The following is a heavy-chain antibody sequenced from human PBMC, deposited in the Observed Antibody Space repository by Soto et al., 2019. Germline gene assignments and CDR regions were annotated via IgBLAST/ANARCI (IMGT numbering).Heavy chain of an antibody. CDR3: ARLPGGYYFDY. D-gene: IGHD1-26*01. Sequence: SENLCPPCHGYAVSLSGCIRLLFRHTPGKGLQWIGQINHSGSANYNPSLKSRVTISVHTSNSQFSLELSSVTAADTAVYYCARLPGGYYFDYWGQGTLVTVSS. V-gene: IGHV4-34*01. CDR2: INHSGSA. J-gene: IGHJ4*02. CDR1: AVSLSGCI.